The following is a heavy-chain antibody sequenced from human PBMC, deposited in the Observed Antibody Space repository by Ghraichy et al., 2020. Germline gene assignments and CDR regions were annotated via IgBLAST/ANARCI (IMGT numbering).Heavy chain of an antibody. D-gene: IGHD1-1*01. Sequence: GGSLRLSCAASGFTFSIYGMSWVRQAPGKGLEWLSAISGSGGDTYYADSVKGRFSISRDNSKNTLFLQMNSLRAADTAVYYCAKGMGARYPFDFWGQGTLVTVSS. CDR3: AKGMGARYPFDF. CDR2: ISGSGGDT. CDR1: GFTFSIYG. V-gene: IGHV3-23*01. J-gene: IGHJ4*02.